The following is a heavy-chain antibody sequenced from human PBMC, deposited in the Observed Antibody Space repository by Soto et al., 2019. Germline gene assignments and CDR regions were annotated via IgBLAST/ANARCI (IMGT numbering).Heavy chain of an antibody. Sequence: QITLKESGPTLVKPTQTLTLTCTFPGFSFSSIGEGVGWIRQPPGKALEWLALIYWDDDKRYSPSLKSRLTLTKDTSKNQVVLTMTNMDPVDTATYYCVQSRCGGDCLQSYSSHSYYGLDVWGQGTTVPVSS. CDR2: IYWDDDK. J-gene: IGHJ6*02. D-gene: IGHD2-21*02. V-gene: IGHV2-5*02. CDR1: GFSFSSIGEG. CDR3: VQSRCGGDCLQSYSSHSYYGLDV.